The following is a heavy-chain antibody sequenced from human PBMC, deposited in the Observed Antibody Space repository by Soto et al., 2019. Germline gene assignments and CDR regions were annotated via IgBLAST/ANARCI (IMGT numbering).Heavy chain of an antibody. CDR2: ISAYNGNT. CDR3: ARDSLYCSGGSCYTQPPLDY. D-gene: IGHD2-15*01. V-gene: IGHV1-18*01. CDR1: GYTFTSYG. J-gene: IGHJ4*02. Sequence: GASVKVSCKASGYTFTSYGISWVRQALGQGLELMGWISAYNGNTNYAQKLQGRVTMTTDTSTSTAYMELRSLRSDDTAVYYCARDSLYCSGGSCYTQPPLDYWGQGTLVTVSS.